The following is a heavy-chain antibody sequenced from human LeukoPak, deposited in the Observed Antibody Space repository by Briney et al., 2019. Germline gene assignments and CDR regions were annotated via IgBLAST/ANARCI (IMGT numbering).Heavy chain of an antibody. J-gene: IGHJ4*02. D-gene: IGHD5-18*01. CDR1: GFTFSSYS. V-gene: IGHV3-48*01. CDR3: AREGADTARALDY. Sequence: GGSLRLSCAASGFTFSSYSMNWVRQAPGEGLEWVSYISSLSGTIYYADSVKGRFTISRDNSKNTLYLQMNSLRAEDTAVYYCAREGADTARALDYWGQGTLVTVSS. CDR2: ISSLSGTI.